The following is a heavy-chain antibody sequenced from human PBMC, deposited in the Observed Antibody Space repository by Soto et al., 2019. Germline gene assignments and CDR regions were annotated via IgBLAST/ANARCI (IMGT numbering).Heavy chain of an antibody. CDR3: ARDITAPRVLVAASVYRSNWFDP. D-gene: IGHD2-2*01. Sequence: SETLSLTCTVSGGSISSGGYYWSWIRQHPGKGLEWIGYIYYSGSTYYNPSLKSRVTISVDTSKNQFSLKLSSVTAADTAVYYCARDITAPRVLVAASVYRSNWFDPWGQGTLVTVSS. CDR2: IYYSGST. V-gene: IGHV4-31*03. J-gene: IGHJ5*02. CDR1: GGSISSGGYY.